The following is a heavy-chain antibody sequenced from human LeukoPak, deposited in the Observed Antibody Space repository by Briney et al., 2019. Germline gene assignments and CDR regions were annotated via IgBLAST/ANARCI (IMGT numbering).Heavy chain of an antibody. CDR3: AKDGGNSIGAEYFQH. D-gene: IGHD4-23*01. CDR2: ISDSE. J-gene: IGHJ1*01. Sequence: PGGSLRLPCAASGFTFNSYAVSWVRQAPGKGLEWVSSISDSEYYADSVKGRFTISRDNSKNTLYLQMNSLRAEDTAVYYCAKDGGNSIGAEYFQHWGQGTLVTVSS. CDR1: GFTFNSYA. V-gene: IGHV3-23*01.